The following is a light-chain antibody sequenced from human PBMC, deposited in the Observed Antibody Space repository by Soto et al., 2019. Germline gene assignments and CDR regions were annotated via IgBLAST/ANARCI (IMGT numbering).Light chain of an antibody. Sequence: QSALTQPASVSGSPGQSITISCTGTSSDVGSYNLVSWYQQHPGKAPKLMIYEVSKRPSGVSNRFSGSKSGNTASLPISGLQAEAEADDDCRSYAGSRTLYVVGTGTKLTVL. V-gene: IGLV2-23*02. CDR1: SSDVGSYNL. CDR3: RSYAGSRTLYV. CDR2: EVS. J-gene: IGLJ1*01.